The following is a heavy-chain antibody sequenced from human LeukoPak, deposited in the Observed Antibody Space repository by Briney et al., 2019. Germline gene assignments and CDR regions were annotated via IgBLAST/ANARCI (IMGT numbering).Heavy chain of an antibody. V-gene: IGHV3-73*01. CDR2: IRSKANGYAT. J-gene: IGHJ4*02. D-gene: IGHD2-2*01. CDR1: GFTFSGSA. CDR3: TSQTGSRDIVVVH. Sequence: GGSLRLSCAASGFTFSGSAMHWVRQASGKGLEWVGRIRSKANGYATAYAASVKGRFTISRDDSKNTAYLQMNSLKTEDTAVYYCTSQTGSRDIVVVHWGQGTLVTVSS.